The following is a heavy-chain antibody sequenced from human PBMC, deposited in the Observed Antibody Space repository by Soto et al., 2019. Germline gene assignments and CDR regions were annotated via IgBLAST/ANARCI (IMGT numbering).Heavy chain of an antibody. D-gene: IGHD2-2*01. V-gene: IGHV3-23*01. J-gene: IGHJ4*02. CDR1: VFTFSSYA. CDR2: IIGSGGST. Sequence: EVQLLESGGGLLHPGGALRLSCAASVFTFSSYAMSCVRQAPGKGLEWVSAIIGSGGSTYYADSVKGRFTISRDNSKNTHYLQMNSLRAEDTAVYYCAKAYTPYSSSTSCYVFDYWGQGTLVTVSS. CDR3: AKAYTPYSSSTSCYVFDY.